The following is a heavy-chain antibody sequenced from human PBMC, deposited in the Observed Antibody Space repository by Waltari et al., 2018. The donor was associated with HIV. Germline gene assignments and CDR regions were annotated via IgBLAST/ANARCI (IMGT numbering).Heavy chain of an antibody. J-gene: IGHJ4*02. V-gene: IGHV1-69*06. CDR2: IIPIFGTS. D-gene: IGHD2-15*01. Sequence: QVQLVQSGTELSKPGSSVKVSCKASGGTFNNYAINWVLQAAGQGLEWMGRIIPIFGTSTYSQKFQNRLTLTADKSTRTAYMELSSLRSDDTAVYYCASLWGSGNSPPTFSFTHFDYWGQGTLVTVSS. CDR1: GGTFNNYA. CDR3: ASLWGSGNSPPTFSFTHFDY.